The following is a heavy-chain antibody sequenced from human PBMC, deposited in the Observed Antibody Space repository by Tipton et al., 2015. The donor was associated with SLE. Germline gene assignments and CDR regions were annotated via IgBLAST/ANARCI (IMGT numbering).Heavy chain of an antibody. CDR1: GGSFRNYY. Sequence: TLSLTCAVYGGSFRNYYYSWVRQSPGKGLEWIGDITHSDNTNYNPSLDSRVTISLDRSKSQLSLRLSSVTAADTAVYFCARGVTGYFDHFYMDVWDKGTTVTVSS. V-gene: IGHV4-34*01. CDR3: ARGVTGYFDHFYMDV. D-gene: IGHD1-14*01. CDR2: ITHSDNT. J-gene: IGHJ6*03.